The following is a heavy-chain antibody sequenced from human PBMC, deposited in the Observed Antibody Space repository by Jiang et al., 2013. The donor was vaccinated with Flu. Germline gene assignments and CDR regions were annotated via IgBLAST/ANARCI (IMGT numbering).Heavy chain of an antibody. Sequence: GLVKPGRSLRLSCTASGFTFGDYAMSWFRQAPGKGLEWVAVISYDGSNKYYADSVKGRFTISRDNSKNTLYLQMNSLRAEDTAVYYCAKDTGGSDYWGQGTLVTVSS. V-gene: IGHV3-30*04. D-gene: IGHD7-27*01. J-gene: IGHJ4*02. CDR1: GFTFGDYA. CDR3: AKDTGGSDY. CDR2: ISYDGSNK.